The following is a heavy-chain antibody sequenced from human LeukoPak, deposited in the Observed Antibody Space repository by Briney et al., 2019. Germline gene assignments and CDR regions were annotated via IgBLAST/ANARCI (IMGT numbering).Heavy chain of an antibody. CDR1: GYTFTSYG. D-gene: IGHD2-2*01. Sequence: EASVKVSCKASGYTFTSYGISWVRQAPGQGLEWMGWISAYNGNTNYAQKLQGRVTMTTDTSTSAAYMELRSLRSDDTAVYYCARDSLGYCSSTSCSPADYWGQGTLVTVSS. CDR3: ARDSLGYCSSTSCSPADY. J-gene: IGHJ4*02. CDR2: ISAYNGNT. V-gene: IGHV1-18*01.